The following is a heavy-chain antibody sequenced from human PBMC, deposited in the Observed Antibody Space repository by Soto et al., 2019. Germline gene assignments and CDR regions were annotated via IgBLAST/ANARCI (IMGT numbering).Heavy chain of an antibody. CDR3: ARLKDYYDSSGYYNREVDY. CDR1: GYSFTSYW. V-gene: IGHV5-10-1*01. CDR2: IDPSDSYT. J-gene: IGHJ4*02. D-gene: IGHD3-22*01. Sequence: GESLKISCKGSGYSFTSYWISWVRQMPGKGLEWMGRIDPSDSYTNYSPSFQGHATISADKSISTAYLQWSSLKASDTAMYYCARLKDYYDSSGYYNREVDYWGQGTLVTVSS.